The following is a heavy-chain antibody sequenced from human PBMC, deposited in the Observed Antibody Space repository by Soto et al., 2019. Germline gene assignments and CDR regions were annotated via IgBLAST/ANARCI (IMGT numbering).Heavy chain of an antibody. CDR3: AREVSFTIFGEGDWFDP. V-gene: IGHV1-46*01. D-gene: IGHD3-3*01. J-gene: IGHJ5*02. CDR1: GYTFTSYY. Sequence: GASVKVSCTASGYTFTSYYMHWVRQAPGQRHKWMGIINPSGGSTNYAQKFQGRVTMTRDTSTSTVYMELSSLRSEDTAVYYCAREVSFTIFGEGDWFDPWGQGTLVTVSS. CDR2: INPSGGST.